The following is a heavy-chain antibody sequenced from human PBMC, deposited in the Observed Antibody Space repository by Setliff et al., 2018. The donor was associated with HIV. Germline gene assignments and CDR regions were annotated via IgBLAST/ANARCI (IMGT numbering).Heavy chain of an antibody. CDR2: VFFSGVA. V-gene: IGHV4-59*01. D-gene: IGHD1-26*01. Sequence: PSETLSLTCTVSGASIDRFFWSWIRQPPGKGLEWIGNVFFSGVATYNPSLKSRVTVSIQTSRSQFSLTLRSVTAADTAMYYCARDHTSGSLHAFDLWGPGTLVTVSS. CDR1: GASIDRFF. CDR3: ARDHTSGSLHAFDL. J-gene: IGHJ3*01.